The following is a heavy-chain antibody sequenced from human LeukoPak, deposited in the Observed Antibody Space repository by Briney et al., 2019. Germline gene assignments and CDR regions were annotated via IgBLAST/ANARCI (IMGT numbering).Heavy chain of an antibody. CDR1: GGSISSYY. CDR2: IYYSGST. Sequence: SETLSLTCTVSGGSISSYYWSWIRQPPGKGLEWIGYIYYSGSTNYNPSLKSRVTISVDTSKNQFSLKLSSVTAADTAVYYCARANYDFWSGYYGYWGQGTLVTVSS. CDR3: ARANYDFWSGYYGY. D-gene: IGHD3-3*01. J-gene: IGHJ4*02. V-gene: IGHV4-59*01.